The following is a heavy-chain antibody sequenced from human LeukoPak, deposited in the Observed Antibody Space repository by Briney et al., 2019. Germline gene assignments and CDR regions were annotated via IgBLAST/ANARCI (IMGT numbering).Heavy chain of an antibody. D-gene: IGHD6-19*01. CDR3: ASASSGWYRGPLDY. J-gene: IGHJ4*02. Sequence: SETLSLTCTVSGGSISSYYWSWIRQPPGKGLEWIGEINHSGSTNYNPSLKSRVTISVDASKNQFSLKLSSVTAADTAVYYCASASSGWYRGPLDYWGQGTLVTVSS. CDR1: GGSISSYY. CDR2: INHSGST. V-gene: IGHV4-34*01.